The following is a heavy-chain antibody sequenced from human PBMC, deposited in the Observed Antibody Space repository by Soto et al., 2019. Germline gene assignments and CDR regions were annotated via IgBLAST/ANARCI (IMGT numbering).Heavy chain of an antibody. D-gene: IGHD6-13*01. Sequence: QVQLVQSGAEVKKPGASVKVSCKASGYTFTSYAMHWVRQAPGQRLEWMGWINAGNGNTKYSQKFQGRVTITRDTSASTAYMELSSLRSEDMAVYYCVSTTIAAAAFDYWGQGTLVTVSS. CDR2: INAGNGNT. J-gene: IGHJ4*02. CDR3: VSTTIAAAAFDY. CDR1: GYTFTSYA. V-gene: IGHV1-3*01.